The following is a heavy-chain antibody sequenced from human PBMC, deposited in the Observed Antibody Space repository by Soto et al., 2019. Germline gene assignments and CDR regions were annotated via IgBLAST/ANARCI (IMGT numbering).Heavy chain of an antibody. D-gene: IGHD1-7*01. CDR2: ISYDGSNK. J-gene: IGHJ4*02. Sequence: QVQLVESGGGVVQPGRSLRLSYAASGFTFSSYGMHWVRQAPGKGLEWVAVISYDGSNKYYADSVKGRFTISRDNSKTALYLQMNSLRAEDTAVYYCAKVITGTTSPPVDYWGQGTLVTVSS. CDR3: AKVITGTTSPPVDY. CDR1: GFTFSSYG. V-gene: IGHV3-30*18.